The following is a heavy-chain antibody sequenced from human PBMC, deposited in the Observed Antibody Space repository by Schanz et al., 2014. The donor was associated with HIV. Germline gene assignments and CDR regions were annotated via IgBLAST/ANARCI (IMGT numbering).Heavy chain of an antibody. J-gene: IGHJ1*01. V-gene: IGHV4-34*01. CDR1: GGSFSGYY. Sequence: QVQLQQWGAGLLKPSETLSLTCAVYGGSFSGYYWSWIRQSPGKGLEWIGYIYYSGNTYYTPPLKSRVAISVDTSKNQFSLSLGSVPAADTAIYFCARGSSGGDSAAEYFRHWGQGTLVTVSS. D-gene: IGHD2-21*02. CDR2: IYYSGNT. CDR3: ARGSSGGDSAAEYFRH.